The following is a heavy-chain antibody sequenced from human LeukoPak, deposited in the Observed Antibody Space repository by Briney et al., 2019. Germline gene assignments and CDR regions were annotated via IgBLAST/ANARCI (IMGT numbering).Heavy chain of an antibody. D-gene: IGHD3-22*01. Sequence: PGGSLRLSCAASGFTFSSYAMHWVRQAPGKGLEWVAVISYDGSNKYYADSVKGRFTISRDNSKNTLYLQMNSLRAEDTAVYYCARGVEYYDSSGYYYGGGGGYFDYWGQGTLVTVSS. V-gene: IGHV3-30*04. CDR3: ARGVEYYDSSGYYYGGGGGYFDY. CDR2: ISYDGSNK. CDR1: GFTFSSYA. J-gene: IGHJ4*02.